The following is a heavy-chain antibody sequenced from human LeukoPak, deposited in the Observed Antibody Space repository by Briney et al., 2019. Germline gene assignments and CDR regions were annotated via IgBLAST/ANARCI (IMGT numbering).Heavy chain of an antibody. CDR2: IWYDGSNK. Sequence: GGSLRLSCAASGFTFSSYGMHWVRQAPGKGLEWVAVIWYDGSNKYYADSVKGRFTISRDNSKNTLYLQMNSLRAEDTAVYYCARESGDYGFDYWGQGTLVTVSS. J-gene: IGHJ4*02. CDR1: GFTFSSYG. CDR3: ARESGDYGFDY. V-gene: IGHV3-33*01. D-gene: IGHD4-17*01.